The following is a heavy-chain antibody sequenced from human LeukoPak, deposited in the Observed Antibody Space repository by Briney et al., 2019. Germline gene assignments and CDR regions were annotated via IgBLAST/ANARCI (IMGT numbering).Heavy chain of an antibody. CDR2: INGDGRNT. V-gene: IGHV3-74*01. J-gene: IGHJ4*02. CDR3: ARDHNYGADY. D-gene: IGHD5-18*01. Sequence: GGSLRLSCAASGFTFNSYWMHCVRQAPGKGLVWVSHINGDGRNTNYADSVKGRFTISRDNAENTVYLQMNSLRAEDTAVYYCARDHNYGADYWGQGTLVTVSS. CDR1: GFTFNSYW.